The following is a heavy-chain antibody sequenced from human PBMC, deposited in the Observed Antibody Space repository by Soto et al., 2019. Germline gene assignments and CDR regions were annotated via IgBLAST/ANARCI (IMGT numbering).Heavy chain of an antibody. J-gene: IGHJ5*02. V-gene: IGHV1-18*01. CDR2: ISAYNGNT. Sequence: QVQLVQSGAEVKKPGASVKVSCKASGYTFTSYGIIWVRQAPGQGLEWMGWISAYNGNTNYAQKLQGRVTMTTDTSTSTAYMELRSLRSDATAVYYCARDVYAVGYNKPFDPWGQGTLVTVSS. CDR1: GYTFTSYG. CDR3: ARDVYAVGYNKPFDP. D-gene: IGHD5-18*01.